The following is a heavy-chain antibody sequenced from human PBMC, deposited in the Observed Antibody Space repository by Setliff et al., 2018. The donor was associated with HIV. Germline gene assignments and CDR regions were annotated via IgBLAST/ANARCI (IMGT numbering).Heavy chain of an antibody. D-gene: IGHD1-1*01. CDR1: GYTFTDHF. CDR2: INPNSGGT. Sequence: ASVKVSCKASGYTFTDHFIHWVRQAPGQGLEWMGWINPNSGGTNYAHKFQGRVTMTRDTSISTAYMELSSLRYDDTAVYYCARGLENWYFDLWGRGTLVTVSS. V-gene: IGHV1-2*07. CDR3: ARGLENWYFDL. J-gene: IGHJ2*01.